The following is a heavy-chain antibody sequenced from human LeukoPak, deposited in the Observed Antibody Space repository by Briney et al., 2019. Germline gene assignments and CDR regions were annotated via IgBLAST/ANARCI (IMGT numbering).Heavy chain of an antibody. D-gene: IGHD6-13*01. CDR3: ARDRGIAAAMDY. CDR2: IYGGGST. J-gene: IGHJ4*02. Sequence: GGSLRLSCAASGFTVSSNYMSWVRRAPGKGLEWVSVIYGGGSTYYADSVKGRFTISRDSSKNTLYLQMNSLRAEDTAVYYCARDRGIAAAMDYWGQGTLVTVSS. V-gene: IGHV3-53*01. CDR1: GFTVSSNY.